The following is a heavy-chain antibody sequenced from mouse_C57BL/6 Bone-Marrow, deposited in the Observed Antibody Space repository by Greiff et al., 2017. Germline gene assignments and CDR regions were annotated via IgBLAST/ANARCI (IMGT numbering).Heavy chain of an antibody. CDR3: ARWGYAMDY. Sequence: VKLMESGAELMKPGASVKLSCKATGYTFTGYWIEWVKQRPGHGLEWIGEILPGIGSTNYNEKFKGKATFTADTSSNTAYMQLSSLKTEDSAIYYCARWGYAMDYWGQGTSVTVSS. V-gene: IGHV1-9*01. CDR2: ILPGIGST. J-gene: IGHJ4*01. CDR1: GYTFTGYW.